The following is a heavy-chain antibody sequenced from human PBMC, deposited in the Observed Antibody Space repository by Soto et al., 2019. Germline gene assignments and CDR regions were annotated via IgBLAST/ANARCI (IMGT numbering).Heavy chain of an antibody. D-gene: IGHD6-13*01. Sequence: QVQLQESGPGLVKPSQTLSLTCTVSGGSISSGGYYWSWIRQHPGKGLEWIGYIYYSGSTYYNPSLKSRVTTSVDTSKNQFSPKLSSVTAADTAVYYCARVGKLAAAGFGTVDYWGQGTLVTVSS. J-gene: IGHJ4*02. V-gene: IGHV4-31*03. CDR1: GGSISSGGYY. CDR3: ARVGKLAAAGFGTVDY. CDR2: IYYSGST.